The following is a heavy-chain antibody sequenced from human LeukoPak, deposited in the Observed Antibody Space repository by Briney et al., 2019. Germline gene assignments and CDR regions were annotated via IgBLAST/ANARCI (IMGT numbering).Heavy chain of an antibody. J-gene: IGHJ4*02. CDR2: IYHAGST. Sequence: SETLSLTCAVSGYAIRTGYYWSWLRQPPGKELEWIGSIYHAGSTYYTPSLKSRVTISVDTSKNHFSLSLNSVTVADTAVYYCARYRYGGPADYWGPGTLITVSS. V-gene: IGHV4-38-2*01. CDR1: GYAIRTGYY. D-gene: IGHD3-16*01. CDR3: ARYRYGGPADY.